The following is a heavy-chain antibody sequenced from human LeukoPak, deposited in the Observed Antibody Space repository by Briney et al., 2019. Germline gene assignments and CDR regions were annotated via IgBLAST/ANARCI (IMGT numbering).Heavy chain of an antibody. Sequence: SETLPLTCAVYGGSFSGYYWSWIRQPPGKGLEWIGEINHSGSTNYNPSLKSRVTISVDTSKNQFSLKLSSVTAADTAVYYCARGFGYSYGSDYWGQGTLVTVSS. CDR3: ARGFGYSYGSDY. V-gene: IGHV4-34*01. J-gene: IGHJ4*02. D-gene: IGHD5-18*01. CDR2: INHSGST. CDR1: GGSFSGYY.